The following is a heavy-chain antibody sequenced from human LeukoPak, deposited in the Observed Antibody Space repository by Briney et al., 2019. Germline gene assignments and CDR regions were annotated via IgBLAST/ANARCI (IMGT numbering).Heavy chain of an antibody. V-gene: IGHV3-20*04. Sequence: GVLRLSCAASGFTFNDYGMSWVRQAPGKGLEWVSGINWNGGRTGYADSMKGRFIISRDNAKNSLYLQVNSLRAEDTALYYCARNFGGGDSSGPYYWGQGTLVTDSS. CDR3: ARNFGGGDSSGPYY. D-gene: IGHD3-22*01. CDR1: GFTFNDYG. J-gene: IGHJ4*02. CDR2: INWNGGRT.